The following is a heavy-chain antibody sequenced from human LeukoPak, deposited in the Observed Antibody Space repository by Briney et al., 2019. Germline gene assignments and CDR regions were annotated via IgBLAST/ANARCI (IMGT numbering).Heavy chain of an antibody. J-gene: IGHJ4*02. Sequence: SETLSLTCAVYGGSFSGYYWSWIRQPPGKGLEWIGEINHSGSTYYNPSLKSRVTISVDTSKNQFSLKLSSVTAADTAVYYCASFPDKFDYWGQGTLVTVSS. V-gene: IGHV4-34*01. CDR2: INHSGST. CDR1: GGSFSGYY. D-gene: IGHD3-9*01. CDR3: ASFPDKFDY.